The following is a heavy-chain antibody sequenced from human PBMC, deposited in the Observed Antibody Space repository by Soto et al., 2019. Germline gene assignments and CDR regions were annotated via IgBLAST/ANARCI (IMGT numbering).Heavy chain of an antibody. J-gene: IGHJ4*02. V-gene: IGHV4-31*03. Sequence: QVQLQESGPGLVKPSQTLSLTCTVSGGSISSGGYYWSWIRQHPGKGLEWIGYIYYSGSTYYNPSLKSRVTISVDTSKNQFSLKLSSVTAADTAVYYCARGYAELEPPLGYFDYWGQGTLVTVSS. D-gene: IGHD1-1*01. CDR1: GGSISSGGYY. CDR3: ARGYAELEPPLGYFDY. CDR2: IYYSGST.